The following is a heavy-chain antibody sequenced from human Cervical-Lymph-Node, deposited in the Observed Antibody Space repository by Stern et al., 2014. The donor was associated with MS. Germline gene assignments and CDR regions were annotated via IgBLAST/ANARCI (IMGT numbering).Heavy chain of an antibody. Sequence: QLQLQESGPGLVKPSETLSLTCTVSGGSISGYYWSWIRQPPGKGLEWIGYIFYTGSTNYNPSLKSRVTISVDTSKNQFSLKLSSVTAADTAVYYCARDKYCSDGTCFYWYFDLWGRGTLVTVSS. CDR3: ARDKYCSDGTCFYWYFDL. CDR1: GGSISGYY. CDR2: IFYTGST. J-gene: IGHJ2*01. V-gene: IGHV4-59*01. D-gene: IGHD2-15*01.